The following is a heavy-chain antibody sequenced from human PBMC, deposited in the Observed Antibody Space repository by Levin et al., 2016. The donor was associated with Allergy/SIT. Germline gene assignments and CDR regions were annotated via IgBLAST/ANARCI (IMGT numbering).Heavy chain of an antibody. CDR1: GYSFTNFW. CDR3: AMTYSEDGNYGGGVFDN. V-gene: IGHV5-51*01. Sequence: GGSLRLSCKASGYSFTNFWIGWVRQMPGKGLEWLGIVWPHDSDTRYNPSFRGQVTISVDKSLNTAFLQWTSLRASDTAMYYCAMTYSEDGNYGGGVFDNWGQGTQVTVSS. J-gene: IGHJ4*02. D-gene: IGHD4-23*01. CDR2: VWPHDSDT.